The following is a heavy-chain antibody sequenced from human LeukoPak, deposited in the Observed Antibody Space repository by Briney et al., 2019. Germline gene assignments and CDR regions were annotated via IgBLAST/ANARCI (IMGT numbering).Heavy chain of an antibody. J-gene: IGHJ4*02. CDR3: ARLCSSSLGLDY. Sequence: PGGSLRLSCAASGFTFSSYWMHWVRQAPGKGPVWVSRINSDGSSTTYADSVKGRFTISRDNAKNTLYLQMNSLRAEDTAVYYCARLCSSSLGLDYWGQGILVTVSS. D-gene: IGHD6-6*01. CDR1: GFTFSSYW. CDR2: INSDGSST. V-gene: IGHV3-74*01.